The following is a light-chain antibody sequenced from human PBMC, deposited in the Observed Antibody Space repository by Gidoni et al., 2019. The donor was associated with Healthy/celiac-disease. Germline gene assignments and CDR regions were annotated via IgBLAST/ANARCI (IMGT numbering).Light chain of an antibody. CDR1: QSISSY. J-gene: IGKJ4*01. CDR3: QQSYSTPLG. CDR2: AAS. V-gene: IGKV1-39*01. Sequence: IPMTQSPSSLSASVGDRVNITCPASQSISSYLNWYQQKPGKAPKLLIYAASSWQSGVPSRFSGSGSGTDFTLTISSLQPEDFATYYCQQSYSTPLGFGGGTKVEIK.